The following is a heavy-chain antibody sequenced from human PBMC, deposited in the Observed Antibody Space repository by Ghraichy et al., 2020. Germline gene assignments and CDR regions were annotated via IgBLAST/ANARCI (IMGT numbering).Heavy chain of an antibody. V-gene: IGHV4-34*01. D-gene: IGHD3-10*01. CDR3: ARGSSASMVRGVLNWFDP. CDR1: GGSFSGYY. J-gene: IGHJ5*02. Sequence: SETLSLTCAVYGGSFSGYYWSWIRQPPGKGLEWIGEINHSGSTNYNPSLKSRVTISVDTSKNQFSLKLSSVTAADTAVYYCARGSSASMVRGVLNWFDPWGQGTLVTVSS. CDR2: INHSGST.